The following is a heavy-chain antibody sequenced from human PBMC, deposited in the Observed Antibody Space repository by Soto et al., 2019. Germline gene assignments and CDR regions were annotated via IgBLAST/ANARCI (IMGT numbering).Heavy chain of an antibody. CDR3: ARPQHYYDGSGYYAY. J-gene: IGHJ4*02. D-gene: IGHD3-22*01. CDR1: GFTFSSYA. Sequence: GESLKISCEASGFTFSSYAMDWVRQAPGKGLEWVSAISASGGSTHYADSVKGRFTISRDNAKNTLYLQMNSLRAEDTAVYYCARPQHYYDGSGYYAYWGQGTLVTVSS. CDR2: ISASGGST. V-gene: IGHV3-23*01.